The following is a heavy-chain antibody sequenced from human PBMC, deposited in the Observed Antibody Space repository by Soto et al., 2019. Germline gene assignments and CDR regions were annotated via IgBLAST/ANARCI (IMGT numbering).Heavy chain of an antibody. CDR1: GYTFTSYD. Sequence: ASVKVSCKASGYTFTSYDINWVRQATGQGLEWMGWMNPNSGNTGYAQKFQGRVTMTRNTSISTAYMELSSLRSEDTAVYYCARGLRWSQYYDFWSGYYWSVDPNSIQTYYYYGMDVWGQGTTVTVSS. V-gene: IGHV1-8*01. D-gene: IGHD3-3*01. J-gene: IGHJ6*02. CDR2: MNPNSGNT. CDR3: ARGLRWSQYYDFWSGYYWSVDPNSIQTYYYYGMDV.